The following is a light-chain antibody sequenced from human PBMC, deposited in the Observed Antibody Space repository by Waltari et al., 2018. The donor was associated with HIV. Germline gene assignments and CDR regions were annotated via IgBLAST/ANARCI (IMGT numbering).Light chain of an antibody. CDR3: SSYSATNTVV. Sequence: QSALTQPPSVSGPPGQSVTISCARTYRAIRGYARVSWYQQPPGTAPKLLNYEVTNRPSGVPGRFSASKSGTTASLTISGLQAGDEGDYYCSSYSATNTVVFGGGTKLTVL. CDR1: YRAIRGYAR. J-gene: IGLJ2*01. CDR2: EVT. V-gene: IGLV2-18*02.